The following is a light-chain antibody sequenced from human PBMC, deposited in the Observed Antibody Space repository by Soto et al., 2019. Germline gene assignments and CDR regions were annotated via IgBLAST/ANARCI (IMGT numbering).Light chain of an antibody. V-gene: IGLV1-44*01. Sequence: QSVLTQPPSASGTPGQRVTISCSTSSSNLGDNTVNWYQHVPGTAPKLLIYSYDHRPSGVPDRFSGSRSGTSASLAISGLQSQDEADYSCVEWEAKMDGYVFGAGSKVTGL. CDR1: SSNLGDNT. J-gene: IGLJ1*01. CDR2: SYD. CDR3: VEWEAKMDGYV.